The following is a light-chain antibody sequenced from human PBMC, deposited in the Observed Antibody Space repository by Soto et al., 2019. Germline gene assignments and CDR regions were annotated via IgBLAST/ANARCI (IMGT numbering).Light chain of an antibody. CDR2: YAS. CDR3: QLYEHLPRFI. Sequence: DIQMTQSPSSLSASVGDRVTITCLASHDIGNYLNWYQQKPGKAPKLLIYYASNLETGVSSRFSGSRSGTDFTFTISSLQHEDIATYVCQLYEHLPRFIFGPGTKVDIK. J-gene: IGKJ3*01. CDR1: HDIGNY. V-gene: IGKV1-33*01.